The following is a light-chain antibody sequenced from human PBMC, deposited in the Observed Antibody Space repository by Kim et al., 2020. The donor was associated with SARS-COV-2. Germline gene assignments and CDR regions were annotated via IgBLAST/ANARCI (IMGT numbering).Light chain of an antibody. CDR3: QQYNNWPRT. Sequence: ETLMTQSPATLSVSPGERVTLSCRASQSVRTNLAWYQQKPGQAPRLVIDGASTTATGVPARFSGSGSGTEFTLTISSLQPEDFAIYYCQQYNNWPRTFGQGTKLEI. V-gene: IGKV3-15*01. CDR2: GAS. J-gene: IGKJ1*01. CDR1: QSVRTN.